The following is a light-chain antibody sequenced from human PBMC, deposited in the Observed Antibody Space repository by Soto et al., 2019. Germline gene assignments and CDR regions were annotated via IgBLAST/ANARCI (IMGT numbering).Light chain of an antibody. Sequence: SYELTQPPSVSVAPEKTTTITCGGNNIGDKRVHWYRQKSGQAPVLLISYDSDRPSGIPERFSGSNSGNTATLTISRVEAGDEADYYCQVWDIMTDNYVFGGGTKFTVL. CDR3: QVWDIMTDNYV. CDR2: YDS. V-gene: IGLV3-21*04. CDR1: NIGDKR. J-gene: IGLJ1*01.